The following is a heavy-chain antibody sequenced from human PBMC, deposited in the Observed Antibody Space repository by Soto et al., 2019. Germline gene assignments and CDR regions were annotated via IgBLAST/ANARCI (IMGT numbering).Heavy chain of an antibody. CDR3: ARSGFRSSWDQAMGY. D-gene: IGHD2-2*01. CDR1: GDSITSGGFY. Sequence: QVQLLESGPGLVKASQTLSLTCSVSGDSITSGGFYWSWVRQHPEEGLEWLGYISYSGRSFYTPSLESRLTISLDTSNNQISLRLTSATVADTAVYYCARSGFRSSWDQAMGYWGQGTLVTVSS. CDR2: ISYSGRS. J-gene: IGHJ4*02. V-gene: IGHV4-31*03.